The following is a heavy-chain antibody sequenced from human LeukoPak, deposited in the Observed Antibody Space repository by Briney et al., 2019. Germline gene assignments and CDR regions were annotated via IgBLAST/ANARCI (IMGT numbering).Heavy chain of an antibody. J-gene: IGHJ5*02. CDR3: TRDPDYSDT. D-gene: IGHD3-16*01. Sequence: KPGGSLRLSCEASGFTFSDYYINWIRQAPGRGLEWIAYITGSGTSVYYADSVKGRFSVSRDNAANSVFLQMDSLRVDDSAVYFCTRDPDYSDTWGQGTLVTVSS. V-gene: IGHV3-11*01. CDR1: GFTFSDYY. CDR2: ITGSGTSV.